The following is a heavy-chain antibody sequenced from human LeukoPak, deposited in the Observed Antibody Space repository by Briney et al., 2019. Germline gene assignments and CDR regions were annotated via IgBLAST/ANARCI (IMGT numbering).Heavy chain of an antibody. V-gene: IGHV1-2*02. CDR1: GYTLTGDY. D-gene: IGHD1-26*01. CDR2: INPNSGDT. CDR3: ASGRGGSYYDS. Sequence: ASVKVSCKASGYTLTGDYMYWVRQAPGQGLEWMGWINPNSGDTNYAQKFQGRVTMTRDTSISTAYMELSRLRSDDTAVYYCASGRGGSYYDSWGQGTLVTVSS. J-gene: IGHJ4*02.